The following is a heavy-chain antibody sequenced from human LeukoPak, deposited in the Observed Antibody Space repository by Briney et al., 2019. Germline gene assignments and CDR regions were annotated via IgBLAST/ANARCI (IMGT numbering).Heavy chain of an antibody. CDR1: GGSISSGGYY. V-gene: IGHV4-30-2*01. J-gene: IGHJ3*02. Sequence: PSETLSLTCTVSGGSISSGGYYWSWIRQPPGKGLEWIGYIYHSGSTYYNPSLKSRVTISVDRSKNQFSLKLNSVTPEDTAIYYCARGFCESSPGAFDTWGQGILVTVSS. CDR3: ARGFCESSPGAFDT. CDR2: IYHSGST. D-gene: IGHD3-3*01.